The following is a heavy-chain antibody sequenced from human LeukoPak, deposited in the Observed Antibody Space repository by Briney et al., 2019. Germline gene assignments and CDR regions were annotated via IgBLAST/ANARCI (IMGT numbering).Heavy chain of an antibody. CDR2: LYSDGRSL. Sequence: GGSLRLSCAGSGFSFTGYWMHWVRQTSGKALVWISRLYSDGRSLTYADSVKGRFTISRDNAKNMLYLQMNSLRADDTGVYYCARGRGLGEFAVASFDSWGRGTLVTVSS. V-gene: IGHV3-74*01. CDR3: ARGRGLGEFAVASFDS. CDR1: GFSFTGYW. D-gene: IGHD6-19*01. J-gene: IGHJ4*02.